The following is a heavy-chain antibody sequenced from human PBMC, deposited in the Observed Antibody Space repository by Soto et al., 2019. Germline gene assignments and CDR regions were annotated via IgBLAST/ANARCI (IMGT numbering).Heavy chain of an antibody. CDR3: ATRGSYRTGLFDY. Sequence: GGSLRLSCAASGFTFISYEMNWVRQAPGKGLEWVSYISSSGNTKYYAASMKGRFTIARDNAKNSLYLQMNSLRAEDTAVYYCATRGSYRTGLFDYWGQGTLVTVSS. CDR1: GFTFISYE. V-gene: IGHV3-48*03. J-gene: IGHJ4*02. D-gene: IGHD1-26*01. CDR2: ISSSGNTK.